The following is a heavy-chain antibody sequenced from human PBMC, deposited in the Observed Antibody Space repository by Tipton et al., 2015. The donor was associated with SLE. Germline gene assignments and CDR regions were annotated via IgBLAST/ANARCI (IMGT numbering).Heavy chain of an antibody. Sequence: TLSLTCTVSGGSISSGGYYWSWIRQHLGKGLEWIGYIYYSGSTYYNPSLKSRVTISVDTSKNQFSLKLSSVTAADTAVYYCARAAFEGHCSSTSCSPGPFDYWGQGTLVTVSS. J-gene: IGHJ4*02. CDR2: IYYSGST. CDR3: ARAAFEGHCSSTSCSPGPFDY. CDR1: GGSISSGGYY. D-gene: IGHD2-2*01. V-gene: IGHV4-31*03.